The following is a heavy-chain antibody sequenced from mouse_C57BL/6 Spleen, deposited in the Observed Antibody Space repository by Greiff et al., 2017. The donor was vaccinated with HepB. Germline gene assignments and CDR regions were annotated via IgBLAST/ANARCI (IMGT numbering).Heavy chain of an antibody. CDR3: ARERGSSDEWFFDY. D-gene: IGHD1-1*01. CDR2: IYPGDGDT. V-gene: IGHV1-82*01. Sequence: VQLQQSGPELVKPGASVKISCKASGYAFSSSWMNWVKQRPGKGLEWIGRIYPGDGDTNNNGKFKGKATLTADKSSSTAYMQLSSLTSEDSVVYFCARERGSSDEWFFDYWGQGTTLTVSS. CDR1: GYAFSSSW. J-gene: IGHJ2*01.